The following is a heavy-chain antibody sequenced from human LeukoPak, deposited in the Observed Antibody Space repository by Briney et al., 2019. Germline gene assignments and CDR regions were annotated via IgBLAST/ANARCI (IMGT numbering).Heavy chain of an antibody. CDR3: ARDCSGGSCYSAGYYYGMDV. D-gene: IGHD2-15*01. CDR2: IIPILGIA. Sequence: SVKVSCKASGGTFSSYAISWVRQAPGQGLEWMGRIIPILGIANYAQKFQGRVTITADKSTSTAYMELSSLRSEDTAVYYCARDCSGGSCYSAGYYYGMDVWGQGTTVTVSS. V-gene: IGHV1-69*04. CDR1: GGTFSSYA. J-gene: IGHJ6*02.